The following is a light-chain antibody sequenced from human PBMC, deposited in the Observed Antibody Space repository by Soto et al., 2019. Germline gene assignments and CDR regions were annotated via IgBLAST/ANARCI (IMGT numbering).Light chain of an antibody. CDR1: SSDVGGYNY. J-gene: IGLJ1*01. Sequence: QSALTQPASVSGSPGQSITISCTGTSSDVGGYNYVSWYQQHPDKAPKLMIYDVSNRPSGVSNRFSGSKSGNTASLTISGLQAEDEADYYCNSYTSSSTPDVFGTGTKLTVL. V-gene: IGLV2-14*01. CDR3: NSYTSSSTPDV. CDR2: DVS.